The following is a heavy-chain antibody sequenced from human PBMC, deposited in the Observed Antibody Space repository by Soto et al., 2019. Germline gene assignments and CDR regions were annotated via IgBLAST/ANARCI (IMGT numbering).Heavy chain of an antibody. CDR1: GFTFSSYS. CDR2: ISSSSSYI. D-gene: IGHD2-2*01. V-gene: IGHV3-21*01. Sequence: PGGSLRLSCAASGFTFSSYSMNWVRQAPGKGLEWVSSISSSSSYIYYADSVKGRFTISRDNAKNSLYLQMNSLRAEDTAVYYCASRYCISTSCYRGLYGMDVWGQGTTVTVSS. CDR3: ASRYCISTSCYRGLYGMDV. J-gene: IGHJ6*02.